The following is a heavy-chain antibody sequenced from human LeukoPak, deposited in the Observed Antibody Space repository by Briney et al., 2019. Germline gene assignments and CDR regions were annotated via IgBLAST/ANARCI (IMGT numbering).Heavy chain of an antibody. D-gene: IGHD3-22*01. V-gene: IGHV3-23*01. Sequence: GGSLRLSCVASGFSFNNFGMSWVRQAPGKGLEWVSSISGTGGSTYYADSVKGRFTISRDNSKNTLYLQMNSLRAGDTAVYYCAKSSYYDSSGFYREYYFDYWGQGTLVPVSS. CDR1: GFSFNNFG. J-gene: IGHJ4*02. CDR3: AKSSYYDSSGFYREYYFDY. CDR2: ISGTGGST.